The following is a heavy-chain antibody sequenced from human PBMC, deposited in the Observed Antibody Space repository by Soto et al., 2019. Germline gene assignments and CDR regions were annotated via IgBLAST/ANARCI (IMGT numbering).Heavy chain of an antibody. CDR1: GFTFSSYG. J-gene: IGHJ4*02. V-gene: IGHV3-33*01. Sequence: GGSLRLSCAESGFTFSSYGMHWVRQAPGKGLEWVAVIWYDGSNKYYADSVKGRFTISRDNSKNTLYLQMNSLRAEDTAVYYCARDSLAFGSSWYPDYWGQGTLGIVAA. D-gene: IGHD6-13*01. CDR3: ARDSLAFGSSWYPDY. CDR2: IWYDGSNK.